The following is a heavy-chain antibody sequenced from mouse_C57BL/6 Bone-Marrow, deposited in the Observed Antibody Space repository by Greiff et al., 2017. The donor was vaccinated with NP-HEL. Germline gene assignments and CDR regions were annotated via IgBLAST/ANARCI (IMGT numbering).Heavy chain of an antibody. D-gene: IGHD2-5*01. V-gene: IGHV5-6*01. Sequence: EVKVVESGGDLVKPGGSLKLSCAASGFTFSSYGMSWVRQTPDKRLEWVATISSGGSYTYYPDSVKGRFTISRDNAKNTLYLQMSSLKSEDTAMYYCARLGYYSNWDAMDYWGQGTSVTVSS. CDR2: ISSGGSYT. J-gene: IGHJ4*01. CDR1: GFTFSSYG. CDR3: ARLGYYSNWDAMDY.